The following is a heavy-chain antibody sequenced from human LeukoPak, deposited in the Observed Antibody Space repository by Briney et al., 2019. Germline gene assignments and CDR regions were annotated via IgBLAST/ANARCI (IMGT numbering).Heavy chain of an antibody. Sequence: GGSLRLSCAASGFTFSSSWTSWVRQAPGKGLEWVATISQDGSQKYYVDSVKGRFTISRDNAKNSLFLQMNSLRVEDTAVYYCARVGVDIVYYGMDVWGQGTTVTVSS. D-gene: IGHD5-12*01. J-gene: IGHJ6*02. V-gene: IGHV3-7*05. CDR3: ARVGVDIVYYGMDV. CDR1: GFTFSSSW. CDR2: ISQDGSQK.